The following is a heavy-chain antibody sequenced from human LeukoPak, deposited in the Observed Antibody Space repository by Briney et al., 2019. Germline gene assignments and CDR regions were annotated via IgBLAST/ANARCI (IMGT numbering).Heavy chain of an antibody. CDR1: GFTFSTYG. CDR3: ARGPHYHHSTGHFSY. Sequence: GGSLRLSCAASGFTFSTYGMDWVRQAPGKGLEWVAVIWYDGSNKYYADSVKGRFTISRDNSKNTLYLQMNSLRAEDTAVYYCARGPHYHHSTGHFSYWGQGTLVTVSS. V-gene: IGHV3-33*01. J-gene: IGHJ4*02. D-gene: IGHD3-22*01. CDR2: IWYDGSNK.